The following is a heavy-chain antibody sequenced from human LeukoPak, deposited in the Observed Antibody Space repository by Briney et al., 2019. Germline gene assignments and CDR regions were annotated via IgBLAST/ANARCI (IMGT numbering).Heavy chain of an antibody. CDR2: IKQDGSEK. D-gene: IGHD2-15*01. CDR1: GFTFSSYW. CDR3: AREDCSGGSCYPWWFDP. J-gene: IGHJ5*02. Sequence: GGSLRLSCAASGFTFSSYWMSWVRQAPGKGLEWVANIKQDGSEKYYVDSVKGRFTISRDNAKNSLYLQMNSLRAEDTAVYYCAREDCSGGSCYPWWFDPWGQGTLVTVSS. V-gene: IGHV3-7*03.